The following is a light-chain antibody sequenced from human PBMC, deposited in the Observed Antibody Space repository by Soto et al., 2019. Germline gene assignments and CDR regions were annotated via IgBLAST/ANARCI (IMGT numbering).Light chain of an antibody. CDR3: QHYNSYSEA. V-gene: IGKV1-5*03. J-gene: IGKJ1*01. CDR1: QTISSW. CDR2: KAS. Sequence: DSQMTQSPSTLSGSVGPRVTITCRASQTISSWLAWYQQKPGKAPKILIYKASTLKSGVPSRFSGSGYGTEFTLTISSLQTDDFATYYCQHYNSYSEAFGQGTKVDIK.